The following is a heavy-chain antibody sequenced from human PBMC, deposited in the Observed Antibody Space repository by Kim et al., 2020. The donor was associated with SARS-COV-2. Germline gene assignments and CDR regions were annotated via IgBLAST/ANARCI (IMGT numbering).Heavy chain of an antibody. CDR3: ARDDLHSSGYWGGLYGMDV. CDR2: IKQDGSET. V-gene: IGHV3-7*01. D-gene: IGHD3-22*01. Sequence: GGSLRLSCAVSGFTFSTYWMSWVRQAPGKGLEWVGNIKQDGSETYYVDSLKGRFTISRDNVKNSLYLQMNSLRAEDTAMYYCARDDLHSSGYWGGLYGMDVWGQGTTVTVSS. CDR1: GFTFSTYW. J-gene: IGHJ6*02.